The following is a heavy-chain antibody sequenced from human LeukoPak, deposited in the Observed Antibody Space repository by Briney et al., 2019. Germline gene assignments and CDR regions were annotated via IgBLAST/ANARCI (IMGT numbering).Heavy chain of an antibody. V-gene: IGHV3-21*01. CDR3: ARDAGNSSGWNDLDY. CDR1: GFTFTTYS. D-gene: IGHD6-19*01. CDR2: LSSSGSHV. J-gene: IGHJ4*02. Sequence: GGSLRLSCAASGFTFTTYSMNWVRQAPGKGLEWVSFLSSSGSHVYYADSVKGRSTISRDNAKNSLYLQMNGLRAEDTAVYYCARDAGNSSGWNDLDYWGQGTLVTVSS.